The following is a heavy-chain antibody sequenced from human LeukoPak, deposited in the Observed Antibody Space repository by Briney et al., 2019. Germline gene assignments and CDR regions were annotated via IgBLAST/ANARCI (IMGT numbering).Heavy chain of an antibody. CDR3: AKDYYDSSGYYY. V-gene: IGHV3-23*01. CDR2: ISGSGGST. J-gene: IGHJ4*02. D-gene: IGHD3-22*01. CDR1: GFTFSSYA. Sequence: GGSLRLSCAASGFTFSSYAMSWVRQAPGKGLGRVSAISGSGGSTYYADSVKGRFTISRDNSKNTLYLQMNSLRAEDTAVYYCAKDYYDSSGYYYWGQGTLVTVSS.